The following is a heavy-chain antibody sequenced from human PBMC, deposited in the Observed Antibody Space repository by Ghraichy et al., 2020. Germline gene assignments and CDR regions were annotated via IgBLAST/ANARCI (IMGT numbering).Heavy chain of an antibody. CDR1: DYTFTSYG. Sequence: ASVKVSCKASDYTFTSYGISWVRQAPGQGLEWMGWISAYNGNTNYAQNLQGRVTMTTDTSTSTAYMELRSLRSDDTAVYYCARGVTVTTPGGVDAFDIWGQGTMVTVSS. V-gene: IGHV1-18*01. CDR2: ISAYNGNT. J-gene: IGHJ3*02. D-gene: IGHD4-17*01. CDR3: ARGVTVTTPGGVDAFDI.